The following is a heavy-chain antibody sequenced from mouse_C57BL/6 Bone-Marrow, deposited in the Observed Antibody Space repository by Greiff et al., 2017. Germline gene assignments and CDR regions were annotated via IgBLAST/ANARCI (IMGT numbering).Heavy chain of an antibody. D-gene: IGHD1-1*01. J-gene: IGHJ4*01. Sequence: VQLQQSDAELVKPGASVKISCKVSGYTFTDPTIHWMKQRPEQGLEWIGYIYPRDGSTKYNEKFKGKATLTADKSSSTAYMQLNSLTSEDSAVYFCARLNDGSSYAMDYWGQGTSVTVSS. CDR1: GYTFTDPT. CDR3: ARLNDGSSYAMDY. CDR2: IYPRDGST. V-gene: IGHV1-78*01.